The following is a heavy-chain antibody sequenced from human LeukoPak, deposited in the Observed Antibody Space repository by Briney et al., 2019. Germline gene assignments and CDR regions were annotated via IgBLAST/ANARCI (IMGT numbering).Heavy chain of an antibody. D-gene: IGHD5-18*01. CDR3: TRLPSADTPMVTLLTSDY. V-gene: IGHV3-73*01. CDR2: IRNKANSYAT. CDR1: GFTFSGSA. J-gene: IGHJ4*02. Sequence: GGSLKLSCAASGFTFSGSAIHWVRQASGKGLEWVGRIRNKANSYATAYAGSVKGRFTISRDDSKNTAYLQMNSLRTEDTAVYYCTRLPSADTPMVTLLTSDYWGQGTLVTVSS.